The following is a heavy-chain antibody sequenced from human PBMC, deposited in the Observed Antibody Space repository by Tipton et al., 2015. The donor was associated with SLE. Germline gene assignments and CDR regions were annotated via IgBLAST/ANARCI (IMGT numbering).Heavy chain of an antibody. CDR3: ARDIPALYCSDGSCYYDY. Sequence: TLSLTCTVSGGSINSHYWSWIRQPPGKGLEWIGYIYYSGGTNYNPSLKTRITMSVDTSKNQFSLKLSSVTAADTAVYYCARDIPALYCSDGSCYYDYWGQGTLVTVSS. J-gene: IGHJ4*02. D-gene: IGHD2-15*01. CDR1: GGSINSHY. V-gene: IGHV4-59*11. CDR2: IYYSGGT.